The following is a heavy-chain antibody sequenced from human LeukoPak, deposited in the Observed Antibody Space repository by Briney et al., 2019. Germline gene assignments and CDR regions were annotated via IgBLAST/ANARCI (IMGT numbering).Heavy chain of an antibody. CDR2: ISHSDSTT. V-gene: IGHV3-48*04. Sequence: GGCLRLSCAASGFTFSSFTMNWVRQAPGKGLEWVSYISHSDSTTSYSDSVRGRFTISRDNAKNSLYLQMNSLRAEDTTIYYCTRDPNHPTYSSGWYHWGQGTLVTVSS. J-gene: IGHJ4*02. D-gene: IGHD6-19*01. CDR3: TRDPNHPTYSSGWYH. CDR1: GFTFSSFT.